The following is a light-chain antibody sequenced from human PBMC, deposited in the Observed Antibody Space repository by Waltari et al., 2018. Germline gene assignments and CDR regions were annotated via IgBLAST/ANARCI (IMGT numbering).Light chain of an antibody. CDR1: QSVSSNY. V-gene: IGKV3-20*01. J-gene: IGKJ2*01. CDR3: QQYGSSPPYT. Sequence: EIVLTQSPSTLSLSPGERATLSCRASQSVSSNYLVWYQQKPGQAPRLLIYGASSRATGIPDRFSGSGSGTDFTLTISRLEPEDFAVYYCQQYGSSPPYTFGQGTKLEIK. CDR2: GAS.